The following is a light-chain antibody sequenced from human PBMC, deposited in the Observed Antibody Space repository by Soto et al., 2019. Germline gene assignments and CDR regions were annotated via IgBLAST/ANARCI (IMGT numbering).Light chain of an antibody. V-gene: IGKV3-15*01. Sequence: EIVMTQSPATLSVSPGERATLSCRASQSVSSNLAWYQQKPGQAPRLLIYGASTRATGIPARFGGSGSGTDFTLTISSLQSEDFAVYYCQQYNRWPQTFGQGTNVEIK. J-gene: IGKJ1*01. CDR2: GAS. CDR1: QSVSSN. CDR3: QQYNRWPQT.